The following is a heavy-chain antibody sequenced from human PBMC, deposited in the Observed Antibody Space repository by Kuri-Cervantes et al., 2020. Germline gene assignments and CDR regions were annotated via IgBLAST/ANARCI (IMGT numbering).Heavy chain of an antibody. D-gene: IGHD4-17*01. J-gene: IGHJ4*02. Sequence: GESLKISCAASGFTFSKYGMHWVRQAPGKGLEWVAVISYDGSNKYYADSVKGRFTISRDNSKNTLYLQMNSLRAEDTAVYYCAKASTTVSSLDYWGQGTLVTRLL. CDR3: AKASTTVSSLDY. V-gene: IGHV3-30*18. CDR2: ISYDGSNK. CDR1: GFTFSKYG.